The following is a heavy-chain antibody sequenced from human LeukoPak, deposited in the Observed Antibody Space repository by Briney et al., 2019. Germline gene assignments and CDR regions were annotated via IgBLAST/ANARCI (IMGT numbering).Heavy chain of an antibody. J-gene: IGHJ4*02. Sequence: GASVKVSCKASGFTFTSSAMQWVRQARGQRLEWIGWIVVSSGNTNYAQKFQERVTITRDMSTSTAYMELSSLRSEDTAVYYCAREVPWIQLSRQGRYFDYWGQGTLVTVSS. CDR3: AREVPWIQLSRQGRYFDY. D-gene: IGHD5-18*01. V-gene: IGHV1-58*02. CDR1: GFTFTSSA. CDR2: IVVSSGNT.